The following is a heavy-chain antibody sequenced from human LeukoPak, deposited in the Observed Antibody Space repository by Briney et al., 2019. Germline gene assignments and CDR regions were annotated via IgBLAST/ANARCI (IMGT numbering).Heavy chain of an antibody. CDR2: IYSSGST. CDR1: GGSISSYY. J-gene: IGHJ3*01. Sequence: SETLSLTCTVSGGSISSYYWSWIRQPAGKGLEWIGRIYSSGSTSYNPSLKSRVTISVDTSMNQFSLKLSSVTAADTAVYYCARVGYYDSSGYYDAFDVWGQGTMVTVSS. CDR3: ARVGYYDSSGYYDAFDV. V-gene: IGHV4-4*07. D-gene: IGHD3-22*01.